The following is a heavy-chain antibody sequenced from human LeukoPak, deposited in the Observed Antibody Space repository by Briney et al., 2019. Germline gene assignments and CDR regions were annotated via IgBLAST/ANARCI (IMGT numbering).Heavy chain of an antibody. D-gene: IGHD5-24*01. CDR1: GLTFSSYA. CDR3: AKDDGRLAMATITGGAFDI. V-gene: IGHV3-23*01. J-gene: IGHJ3*02. Sequence: GGSLRLSCAASGLTFSSYAMSWVRQAPGKGLEWVSAISGSGGSTYYADSVKGRFTISRDNSKNTLYLQMNSLRAEDTAVYYCAKDDGRLAMATITGGAFDIWGQGTMVTVSS. CDR2: ISGSGGST.